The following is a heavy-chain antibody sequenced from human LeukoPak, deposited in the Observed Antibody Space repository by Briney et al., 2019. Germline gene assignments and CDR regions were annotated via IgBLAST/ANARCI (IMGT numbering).Heavy chain of an antibody. V-gene: IGHV3-23*01. J-gene: IGHJ5*02. D-gene: IGHD3-22*01. CDR2: ISGGSGST. Sequence: PGGSLRLSCAASGFTFSSYALSWVRQAPGKGLEWVSAISGGSGSTYYADSVKGRFTISRDNSKNTLYLQMNSLRAEDTAVYYCASTMTTGENNWFDPWGQGTLVTVSS. CDR3: ASTMTTGENNWFDP. CDR1: GFTFSSYA.